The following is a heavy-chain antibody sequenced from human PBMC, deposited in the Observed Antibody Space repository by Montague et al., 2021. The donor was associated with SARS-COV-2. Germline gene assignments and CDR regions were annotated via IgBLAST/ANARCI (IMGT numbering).Heavy chain of an antibody. CDR1: GGSISNYY. J-gene: IGHJ6*02. CDR2: IYNSGSI. D-gene: IGHD4-23*01. Sequence: SETLSLTCTVSGGSISNYYWSWIRQTPGKGLEWIRYIYNSGSIDYNPSLKSRVTISLDTSKNQFSVKLSSVTAADTAVYYCARTSGGYYYYPMDVWGQGTTVTVSS. V-gene: IGHV4-59*01. CDR3: ARTSGGYYYYPMDV.